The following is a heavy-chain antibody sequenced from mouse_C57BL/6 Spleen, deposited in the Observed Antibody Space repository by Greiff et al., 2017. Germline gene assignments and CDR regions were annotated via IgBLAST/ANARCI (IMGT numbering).Heavy chain of an antibody. D-gene: IGHD4-1*01. V-gene: IGHV1-54*01. Sequence: QVQLKESGAELVRPGTSVKVSCKASGYAFTNYLIEWVKQRPGQGLEWIGVINPGSGGTNYNEKFKGKATLTADKSSSTAYMQLSSLTSEDSAVYFCARSNWGPERDYWGQGTTLTVSS. CDR3: ARSNWGPERDY. CDR1: GYAFTNYL. CDR2: INPGSGGT. J-gene: IGHJ2*01.